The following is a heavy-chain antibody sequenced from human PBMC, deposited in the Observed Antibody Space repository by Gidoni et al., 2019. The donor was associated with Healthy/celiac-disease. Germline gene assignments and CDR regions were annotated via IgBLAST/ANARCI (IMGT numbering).Heavy chain of an antibody. D-gene: IGHD6-13*01. J-gene: IGHJ5*02. CDR1: GGSISSGSYY. CDR2: TYTSGST. CDR3: ARDFPIMYSSSWWWFDP. V-gene: IGHV4-61*02. Sequence: QVQLQESGPGLVKPSQTLSLTCTVSGGSISSGSYYWSWIRQPAGKGLEWIGRTYTSGSTNYNPSLKSRVTISVDTSKNQFSLKLSSVTAADTAVYYCARDFPIMYSSSWWWFDPWGQGTLVTVSS.